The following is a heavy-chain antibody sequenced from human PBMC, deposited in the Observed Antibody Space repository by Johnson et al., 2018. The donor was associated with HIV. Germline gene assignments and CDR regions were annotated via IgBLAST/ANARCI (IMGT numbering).Heavy chain of an antibody. Sequence: VQLVESGGGLVQPGGSLRLSCAASGFTFSSYDMHWVRQATGKGLEWVSAIGTAGDTYYPGSVKGRFTISRENAKNSLHLQMNSLRAEDTAVYYCARVLTTRGAFDSWGQGTMVTVSS. CDR2: IGTAGDT. V-gene: IGHV3-13*01. D-gene: IGHD3-9*01. CDR1: GFTFSSYD. J-gene: IGHJ3*02. CDR3: ARVLTTRGAFDS.